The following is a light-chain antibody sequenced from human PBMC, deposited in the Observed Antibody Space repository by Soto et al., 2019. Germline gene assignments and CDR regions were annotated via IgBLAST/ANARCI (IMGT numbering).Light chain of an antibody. CDR1: SSNIGRNT. Sequence: QSALTQPPSASGTPGQRVTISCSGSSSNIGRNTVNWYQQLPGTAPKLLIYSNNQRPSGVPDRFSGSKSGTSASLAISGLQSEDAADYYCAAWDDSLGGPKYVFGTGTKLTVL. V-gene: IGLV1-44*01. CDR2: SNN. CDR3: AAWDDSLGGPKYV. J-gene: IGLJ1*01.